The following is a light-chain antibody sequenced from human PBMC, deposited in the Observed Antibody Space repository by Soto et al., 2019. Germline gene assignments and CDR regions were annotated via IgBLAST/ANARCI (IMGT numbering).Light chain of an antibody. CDR2: DNS. J-gene: IGLJ2*01. CDR1: SSNIGAGYA. CDR3: QSYDSSLSGSV. V-gene: IGLV1-40*01. Sequence: QPVLTQPPSLSGAPGQRVTISCTGSSSNIGAGYAVHWYQQLPGTAPKLLIYDNSNRPSGVPDRFSGSQSGTSASLAITGLQAEDEADYYCQSYDSSLSGSVFGGGTKVTVL.